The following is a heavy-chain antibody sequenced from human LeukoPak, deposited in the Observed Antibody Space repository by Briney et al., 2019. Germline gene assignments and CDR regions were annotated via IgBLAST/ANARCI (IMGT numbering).Heavy chain of an antibody. CDR1: GFTFDDYA. Sequence: GRSLRLSCAASGFTFDDYAMHWVRQAPGKGLEWVSGISWNSGSIGYADSVEGRFTISRDNAKNSLYLQMNSLRAEDTALYYCAKDNSYGLLVSSSWYFDYWGQGTLVTVSS. D-gene: IGHD6-13*01. J-gene: IGHJ4*02. V-gene: IGHV3-9*01. CDR3: AKDNSYGLLVSSSWYFDY. CDR2: ISWNSGSI.